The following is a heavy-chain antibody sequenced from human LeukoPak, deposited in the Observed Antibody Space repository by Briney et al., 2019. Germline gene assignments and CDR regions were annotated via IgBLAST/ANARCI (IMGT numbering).Heavy chain of an antibody. CDR2: IYYTGSMYYNPSSGTT. D-gene: IGHD2-15*01. CDR1: GGSISGSAYY. J-gene: IGHJ4*02. CDR3: ARVGGYCSGGSCYPQYYFDY. V-gene: IGHV4-39*07. Sequence: SETLSLTCTVSGGSISGSAYYWGWIRQPPGKGLEWIGSIYYTGSMYYNPSSGTTYYNPSLKSRVTISVDTSKNQFSLKLSSVTAADTAVYYCARVGGYCSGGSCYPQYYFDYWGQGTLVTVSS.